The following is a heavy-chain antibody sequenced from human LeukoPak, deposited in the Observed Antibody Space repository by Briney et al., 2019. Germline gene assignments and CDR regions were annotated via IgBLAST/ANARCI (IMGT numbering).Heavy chain of an antibody. J-gene: IGHJ6*02. V-gene: IGHV4-59*01. D-gene: IGHD2/OR15-2a*01. CDR1: GGSISTYY. Sequence: SETLSLTCTVSGGSISTYYWSWIRQPPGKGLEWIGYIYYSGSTNYNPSLKGRVTISEDTSKNQFSLKLNSVTAADKAVYYCARSLQYGNNNYYYYGMDVWGQGTTVTVSS. CDR3: ARSLQYGNNNYYYYGMDV. CDR2: IYYSGST.